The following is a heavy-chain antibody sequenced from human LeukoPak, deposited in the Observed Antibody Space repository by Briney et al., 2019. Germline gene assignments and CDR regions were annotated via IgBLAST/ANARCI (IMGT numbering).Heavy chain of an antibody. Sequence: SETLSLTCTVSSGSISSSSYYWGWIRQPPGKGLEWIGSIYYSGSTYYNPSLKSRVTISVDTSKNQFSLKLSSVTAADTAVYYCARRAVTTRRLGHYFDYWGQGTLVTVSS. J-gene: IGHJ4*02. CDR2: IYYSGST. D-gene: IGHD4-17*01. V-gene: IGHV4-39*01. CDR3: ARRAVTTRRLGHYFDY. CDR1: SGSISSSSYY.